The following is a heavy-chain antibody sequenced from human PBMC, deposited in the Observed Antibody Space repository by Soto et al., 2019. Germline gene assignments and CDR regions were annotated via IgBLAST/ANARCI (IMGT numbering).Heavy chain of an antibody. CDR1: GYTFTGYY. J-gene: IGHJ6*02. CDR2: INPNSGGT. V-gene: IGHV1-2*04. CDR3: ARCGRMSSSCDYYYGMDV. Sequence: QVQLVQSGAEVKKPGASVKVSCKASGYTFTGYYIHWVRQAPGQGLEWMGWINPNSGGTNYAQKFQDWVTMTRDTSISPAYMELSRLRSDDTAVYYCARCGRMSSSCDYYYGMDVWGQGTTVTVSS. D-gene: IGHD6-13*01.